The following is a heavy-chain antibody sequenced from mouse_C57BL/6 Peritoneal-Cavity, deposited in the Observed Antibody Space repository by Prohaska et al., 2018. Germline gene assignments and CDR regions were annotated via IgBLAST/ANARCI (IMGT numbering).Heavy chain of an antibody. D-gene: IGHD2-10*02. CDR1: GFTFSGFW. Sequence: EVQLLETGGGLVQPGGSRGLSCEGSGFTFSGFWMSWVRQTPGKTLEWIGDIKSDGSAINYAPSIKDRFTIFRDNDKSTLYLQMSNVRSEDTATYFCIRYSIYWYLDVWGTGTTVTVFS. CDR3: IRYSIYWYLDV. CDR2: IKSDGSAI. J-gene: IGHJ1*03. V-gene: IGHV11-2*01.